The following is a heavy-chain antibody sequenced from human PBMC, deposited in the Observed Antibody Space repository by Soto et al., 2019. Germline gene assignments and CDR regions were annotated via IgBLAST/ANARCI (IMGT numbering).Heavy chain of an antibody. V-gene: IGHV4-31*03. Sequence: SETLSLTCTVSGGSISSGGYYWSWIRQHPGKGLEWIGYIYYSGSTYYNPSLKSRVTISVDTSKNQFSLKLSSVTAADTAVYYCAREETAAAGTGRRASNWFAPWGQGTLVTVSS. J-gene: IGHJ5*02. CDR2: IYYSGST. D-gene: IGHD6-13*01. CDR3: AREETAAAGTGRRASNWFAP. CDR1: GGSISSGGYY.